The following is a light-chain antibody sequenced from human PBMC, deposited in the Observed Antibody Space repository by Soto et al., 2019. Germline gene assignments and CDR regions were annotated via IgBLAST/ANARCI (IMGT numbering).Light chain of an antibody. Sequence: DIQMTQSPSTLSASVGDRVTITCRASQSITDWLAWYQQKPGKAPKFLIYKPSNLEGGVPSRFSGSGSGPEFTLTISSVQPDDFATYYCQYWDDYSWTFGQGTKVEIK. CDR1: QSITDW. CDR3: QYWDDYSWT. V-gene: IGKV1-5*03. J-gene: IGKJ1*01. CDR2: KPS.